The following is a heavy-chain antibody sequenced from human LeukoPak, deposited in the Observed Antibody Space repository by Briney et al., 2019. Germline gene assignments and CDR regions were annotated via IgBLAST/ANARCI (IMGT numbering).Heavy chain of an antibody. CDR3: ARGYYDTLTGYWHEFDY. Sequence: GASVKVSCKASGYTFTGYYMHWVRQAPGQGLEWMGWINPNSGGTNYAQKFQGRVTMTRDTSISTAYMELSRLRSDDTAVYYCARGYYDTLTGYWHEFDYWGQGTLVTVSS. CDR2: INPNSGGT. V-gene: IGHV1-2*02. CDR1: GYTFTGYY. J-gene: IGHJ4*02. D-gene: IGHD3-9*01.